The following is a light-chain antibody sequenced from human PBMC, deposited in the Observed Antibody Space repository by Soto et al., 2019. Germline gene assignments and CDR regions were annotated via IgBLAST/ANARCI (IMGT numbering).Light chain of an antibody. CDR1: QPISDY. CDR3: QQHYNTPRT. V-gene: IGKV1-39*01. CDR2: TAS. Sequence: DIQMTKSPSSLSASVGDRVTITCRTSQPISDYLNWYQQKPGKAPTLLIYTASNLQSGVPSRFSGSGSGTHFTLTVTSLQPEDFATYYCQQHYNTPRTFGQGSKVDIK. J-gene: IGKJ1*01.